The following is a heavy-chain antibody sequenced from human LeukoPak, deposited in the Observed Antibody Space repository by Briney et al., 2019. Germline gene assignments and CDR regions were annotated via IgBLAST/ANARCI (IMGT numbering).Heavy chain of an antibody. CDR3: ARRVNHGDFFDY. CDR2: MIHSGST. D-gene: IGHD1-14*01. J-gene: IGHJ4*02. CDR1: GGSFSGYS. V-gene: IGHV4-34*12. Sequence: SETLSLTCAVYGGSFSGYSWSWIRQPPGKGLEWVGEMIHSGSTNYNPSLKSRVTISVDTSKNQFSLKVSSVTAADTAVYYCARRVNHGDFFDYWGQGTLVTASS.